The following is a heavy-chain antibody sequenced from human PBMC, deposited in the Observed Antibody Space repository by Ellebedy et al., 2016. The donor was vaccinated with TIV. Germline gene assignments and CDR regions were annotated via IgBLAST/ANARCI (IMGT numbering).Heavy chain of an antibody. V-gene: IGHV4-59*01. CDR3: ARDDFVGAFDY. Sequence: MPSETLSLTCTVSGGSISSYYWSRIRQPPGKGLEWIGYIYYSGSTNYNPSLKSRVTISVDTSKNHFSLKLSSVTAADTAVYYCARDDFVGAFDYWGQGTLVTVSS. CDR2: IYYSGST. J-gene: IGHJ4*02. D-gene: IGHD1-26*01. CDR1: GGSISSYY.